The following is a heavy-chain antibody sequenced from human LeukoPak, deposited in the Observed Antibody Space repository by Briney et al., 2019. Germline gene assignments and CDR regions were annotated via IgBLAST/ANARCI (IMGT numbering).Heavy chain of an antibody. Sequence: PSETLSLTCSISGDSISRYYWNWIRQPPGKGLEWIGHIYYSGSTIYNPSLKGRVTISVDTSNNQFSLKLTSVTAADTAVYYCARTYCSGGSCHFDYWGQGTLVTVSS. CDR3: ARTYCSGGSCHFDY. CDR2: IYYSGST. J-gene: IGHJ4*02. D-gene: IGHD2-15*01. V-gene: IGHV4-59*01. CDR1: GDSISRYY.